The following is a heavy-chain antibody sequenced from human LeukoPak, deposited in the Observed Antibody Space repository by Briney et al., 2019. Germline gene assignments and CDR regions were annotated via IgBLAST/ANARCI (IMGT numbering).Heavy chain of an antibody. V-gene: IGHV3-74*01. CDR2: INSDGTST. Sequence: GGSLRLSCAASGFTFSGYWMHWVRQAPGKGLVWVAVINSDGTSTSYADSVKGRFTISRDNARNTLYLQMISLGVEDTAVYYCARDRGYVPDSWGQGTLVTVSS. D-gene: IGHD5-12*01. CDR3: ARDRGYVPDS. CDR1: GFTFSGYW. J-gene: IGHJ4*02.